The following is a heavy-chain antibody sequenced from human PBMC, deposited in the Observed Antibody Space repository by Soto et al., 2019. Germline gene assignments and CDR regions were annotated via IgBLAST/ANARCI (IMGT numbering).Heavy chain of an antibody. CDR1: GFTFSSYA. CDR3: ARDRYGSGSCYNLYDY. J-gene: IGHJ4*02. V-gene: IGHV3-30-3*01. CDR2: ISYDGTNK. D-gene: IGHD3-10*01. Sequence: GGSLRLSCAASGFTFSSYAIHWVRQAPGKGLEWVALISYDGTNKYYADSVKGRFTISRDDSKNTLYLQMNSLRVEDTAVYYCARDRYGSGSCYNLYDYWGQGILVTVSS.